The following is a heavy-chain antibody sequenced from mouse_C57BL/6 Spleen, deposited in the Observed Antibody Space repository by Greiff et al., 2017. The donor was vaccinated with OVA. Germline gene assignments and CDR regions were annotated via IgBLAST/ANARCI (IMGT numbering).Heavy chain of an antibody. Sequence: EVQLQQSGPELVKPGASVKISCKASGYSFTGYYMNWVKQSPEKSLEWIGEINPSTGGTTYNQKFKAKATLTVDKSSSTAYMQLKSLTSEDSAVYYCARSSNWDSYYFDYWGQGTTLTVSS. D-gene: IGHD4-1*02. V-gene: IGHV1-42*01. CDR3: ARSSNWDSYYFDY. CDR1: GYSFTGYY. CDR2: INPSTGGT. J-gene: IGHJ2*01.